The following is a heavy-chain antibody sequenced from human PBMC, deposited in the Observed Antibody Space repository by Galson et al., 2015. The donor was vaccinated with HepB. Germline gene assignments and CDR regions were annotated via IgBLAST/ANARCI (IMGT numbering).Heavy chain of an antibody. V-gene: IGHV1-18*01. CDR1: GYTFTSYA. CDR2: ISPYNGNT. Sequence: SVKVSCKASGYTFTSYAISWLRQAPGQGLEWMGWISPYNGNTKYVQKFQGRVTMTTDTSTRTAHMELRSLRSDDTALYYCARFLDSSGYYVSPPDSWGQGTQVTVSS. D-gene: IGHD3-22*01. J-gene: IGHJ4*02. CDR3: ARFLDSSGYYVSPPDS.